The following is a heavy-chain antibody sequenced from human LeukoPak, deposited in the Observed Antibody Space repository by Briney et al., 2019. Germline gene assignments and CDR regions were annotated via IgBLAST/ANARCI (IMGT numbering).Heavy chain of an antibody. V-gene: IGHV3-33*01. CDR3: ARVTMGGYYYYYMDV. Sequence: GGSPRLSCAASGFTFSSYGMHWVRQAPGKGLEWVAVIWYDGSNKYYADSVKGRFTISRDNSKNTLYLQMNSLRAEDMAVYYCARVTMGGYYYYYMDVWGKGTTVTVSS. CDR1: GFTFSSYG. J-gene: IGHJ6*03. CDR2: IWYDGSNK. D-gene: IGHD3-10*01.